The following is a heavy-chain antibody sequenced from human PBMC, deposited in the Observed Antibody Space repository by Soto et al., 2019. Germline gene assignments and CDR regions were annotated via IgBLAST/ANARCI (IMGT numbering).Heavy chain of an antibody. CDR1: GGSISSGGYY. D-gene: IGHD6-13*01. V-gene: IGHV4-39*01. CDR3: ARPGYSSSWYWFDP. J-gene: IGHJ5*02. CDR2: MHYSGST. Sequence: SETLSLTCTVSGGSISSGGYYWSWIRQPPNKGLEWIGSMHYSGSTFYNPSLKSRVTISLDTSKNQFSLKLTSVTAADTAVYYCARPGYSSSWYWFDPWGQGTLVTVS.